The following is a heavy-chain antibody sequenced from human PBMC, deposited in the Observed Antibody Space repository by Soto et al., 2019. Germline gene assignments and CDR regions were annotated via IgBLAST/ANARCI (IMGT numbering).Heavy chain of an antibody. V-gene: IGHV4-39*07. Sequence: SETLSLTCTVSGGSISSRSYYWGWIRQPPGKGLEWIGEINHSATTNYNPSLKSRVAISVDTSKNQLSLKVNSVTAADTAVYYCARVPNYYETTGYFYFDTWGQGTLVTVSS. CDR1: GGSISSRSYY. D-gene: IGHD3-22*01. CDR3: ARVPNYYETTGYFYFDT. J-gene: IGHJ4*02. CDR2: INHSATT.